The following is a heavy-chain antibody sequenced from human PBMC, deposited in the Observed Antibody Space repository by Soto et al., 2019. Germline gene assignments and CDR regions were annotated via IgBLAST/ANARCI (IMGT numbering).Heavy chain of an antibody. V-gene: IGHV3-33*01. CDR3: ARDQGWLRFGYYYYGMDV. CDR2: IWYDGSNK. CDR1: GFTFSSYG. Sequence: QVQLVESGGGVVQPGRSLRLSCAASGFTFSSYGMHWVRQAPGKGLEWVAVIWYDGSNKYYADSVKGRFTISRDNSKNTLYLQMNSLRAEDTAVYYCARDQGWLRFGYYYYGMDVWGQGTTVTVSS. D-gene: IGHD5-12*01. J-gene: IGHJ6*02.